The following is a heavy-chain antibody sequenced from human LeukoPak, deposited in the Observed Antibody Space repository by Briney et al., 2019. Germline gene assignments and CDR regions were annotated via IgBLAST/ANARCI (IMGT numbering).Heavy chain of an antibody. Sequence: GESLKISCKGSGYSFTSYWIGWVRQMPGKGLEWMGIIYPGDSDTRYSPSFQGQVTISADKSISTAYLQWSSLKASDTAMYYCARRPAYCGGDCYLVFQHWGQGTLVTVSS. J-gene: IGHJ1*01. CDR1: GYSFTSYW. CDR2: IYPGDSDT. D-gene: IGHD2-21*02. V-gene: IGHV5-51*01. CDR3: ARRPAYCGGDCYLVFQH.